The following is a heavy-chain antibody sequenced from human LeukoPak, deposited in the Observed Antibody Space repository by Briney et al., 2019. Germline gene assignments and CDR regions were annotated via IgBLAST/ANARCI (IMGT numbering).Heavy chain of an antibody. Sequence: ASVKVSCKASGFRFTGYYMHWVRQAPGQGLEWMGWINPNSGGTNYAQKFQGRVTMTRDTSISTAYMELSRLRSDDTAVYYCAREAPPYYDILTGYYNVRYFDYWGQGTLVTVSS. CDR2: INPNSGGT. CDR1: GFRFTGYY. V-gene: IGHV1-2*02. D-gene: IGHD3-9*01. CDR3: AREAPPYYDILTGYYNVRYFDY. J-gene: IGHJ4*02.